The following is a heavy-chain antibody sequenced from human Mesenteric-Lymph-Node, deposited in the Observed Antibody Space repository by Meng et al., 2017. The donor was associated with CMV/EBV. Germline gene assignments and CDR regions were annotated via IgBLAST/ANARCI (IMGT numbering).Heavy chain of an antibody. V-gene: IGHV4-39*07. CDR2: IYYNGDA. CDR3: ASGEDLEWFYHAFDI. D-gene: IGHD3-3*01. J-gene: IGHJ3*02. CDR1: GGSITSTNYY. Sequence: SETLSLTCTVSGGSITSTNYYWGWVRQPPGKGLEWIGNIYYNGDAYYNPSLKSRVTISVDTAKNQFSLKLNSVTAADAAEYYCASGEDLEWFYHAFDIWGQGTMVTVSS.